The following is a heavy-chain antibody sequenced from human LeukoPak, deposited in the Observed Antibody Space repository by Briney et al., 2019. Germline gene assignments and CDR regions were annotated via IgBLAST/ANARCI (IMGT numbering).Heavy chain of an antibody. D-gene: IGHD4-17*01. CDR2: IWYDGSNK. CDR1: GFTFSSYG. Sequence: PGGSLRLSCAASGFTFSSYGMHWVRQAPGKGLEWVAVIWYDGSNKYYADSVKGRFTISRDNSKNTPYLQMNSLRAEDTAVYYCAREDYGDYGLDYWGQGTLVTVSS. CDR3: AREDYGDYGLDY. V-gene: IGHV3-33*01. J-gene: IGHJ4*02.